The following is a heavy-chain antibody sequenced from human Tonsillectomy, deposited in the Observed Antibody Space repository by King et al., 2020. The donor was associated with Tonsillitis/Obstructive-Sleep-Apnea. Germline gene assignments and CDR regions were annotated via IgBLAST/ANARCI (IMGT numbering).Heavy chain of an antibody. D-gene: IGHD2-2*01. CDR3: ASASDCSSTSCYGGGWFDP. CDR1: GGSFSGYY. CDR2: INHSGRT. Sequence: VQLQQWGAGLLKPSETLSLTCAVYGGSFSGYYWSWIRQPPGKGLEWIGEINHSGRTNYNPSLKSRVTISVDTSKNQFSLKLSSVTAADTAVYYCASASDCSSTSCYGGGWFDPWGQGTLVTVSS. J-gene: IGHJ5*02. V-gene: IGHV4-34*01.